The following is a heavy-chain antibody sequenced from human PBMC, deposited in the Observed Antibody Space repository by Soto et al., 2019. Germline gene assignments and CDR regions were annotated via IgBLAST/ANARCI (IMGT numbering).Heavy chain of an antibody. V-gene: IGHV3-48*01. CDR2: ISSSSSTI. Sequence: GGSLRLSCAASGFTFSSYSMNWVRQAPGKGLEWVSYISSSSSTIYYADSVKGRFTISRDNAKNSLYLQMNSLRAEDTAVYYCAREAAPYDFWSDCYMDVWGKGTTVTVSS. D-gene: IGHD3-3*01. J-gene: IGHJ6*03. CDR3: AREAAPYDFWSDCYMDV. CDR1: GFTFSSYS.